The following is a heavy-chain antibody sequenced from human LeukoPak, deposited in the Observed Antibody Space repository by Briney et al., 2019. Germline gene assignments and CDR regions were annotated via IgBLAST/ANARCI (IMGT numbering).Heavy chain of an antibody. J-gene: IGHJ1*01. CDR3: ARSDGDYYDSSRYFQH. V-gene: IGHV4-31*03. Sequence: PAETLSHTCTVSGGSISSGGYYWSWIRQHPGKGLEWIGYIYYSGSTYYNPSLKSRVTISVDTSKNQFSLKLSSVTAADTAVYYCARSDGDYYDSSRYFQHWGQGTLVTVSS. CDR2: IYYSGST. D-gene: IGHD3-22*01. CDR1: GGSISSGGYY.